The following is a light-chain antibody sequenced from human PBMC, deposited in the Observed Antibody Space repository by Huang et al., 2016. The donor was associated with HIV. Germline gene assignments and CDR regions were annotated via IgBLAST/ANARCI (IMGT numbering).Light chain of an antibody. CDR2: DTS. CDR1: QTISSF. J-gene: IGKJ1*01. CDR3: QHYDTSSWT. V-gene: IGKV3-20*01. Sequence: DIVLTQSPGTLSLSPGQRVTLSCRASQTISSFLAWVQQKPGQAPRRLIYDTSTRATVIPDRCTGSGSGTDFTLTIRRLDPEDFAVYYCQHYDTSSWTFGQGTKVEI.